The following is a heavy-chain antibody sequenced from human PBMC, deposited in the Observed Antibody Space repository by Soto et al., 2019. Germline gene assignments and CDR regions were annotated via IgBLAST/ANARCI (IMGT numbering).Heavy chain of an antibody. J-gene: IGHJ5*02. V-gene: IGHV4-34*01. Sequence: QVQLQQWGAGLLKPSETLSLTCAVYGGYFSGYYWSWIRQPPGKGLEWIGELNHSGSTNYNPCLKRRVTISVDTSKNQFSLKLSFVTAADTAVYYCARAVGGIAARDGSGNPWGQGTLVTVSS. D-gene: IGHD6-6*01. CDR2: LNHSGST. CDR3: ARAVGGIAARDGSGNP. CDR1: GGYFSGYY.